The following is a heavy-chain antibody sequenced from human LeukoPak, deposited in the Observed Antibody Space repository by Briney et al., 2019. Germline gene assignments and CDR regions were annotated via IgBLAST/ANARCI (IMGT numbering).Heavy chain of an antibody. D-gene: IGHD5-18*01. J-gene: IGHJ5*02. Sequence: SETLSHTCTVSGGSISSYYWSWIRQPPGKGLEWIGYIYYSGSTNYNPSLKSRVTISVDTSKNQFSLNLSSVTAADTAVYYCARDKAPHSDTALDPWGQGTLVTVSS. V-gene: IGHV4-59*01. CDR2: IYYSGST. CDR3: ARDKAPHSDTALDP. CDR1: GGSISSYY.